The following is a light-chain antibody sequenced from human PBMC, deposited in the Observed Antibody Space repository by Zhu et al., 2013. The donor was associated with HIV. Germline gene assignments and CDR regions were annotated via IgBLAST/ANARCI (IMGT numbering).Light chain of an antibody. V-gene: IGLV2-14*01. Sequence: QSALTQPASVSGSPGQSITISCTGSSSDIGTYNYVSWYQHHPGKAPKVMIYEVSNRPSGVSNRFSGSKSGNTASLTISGLQAEDDADYYCSSFTSTFYVFGTGTKVTVL. J-gene: IGLJ1*01. CDR3: SSFTSTFYV. CDR1: SSDIGTYNY. CDR2: EVS.